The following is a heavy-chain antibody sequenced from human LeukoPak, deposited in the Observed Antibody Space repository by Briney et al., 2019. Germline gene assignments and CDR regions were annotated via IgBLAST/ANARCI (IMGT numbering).Heavy chain of an antibody. CDR2: ISAYNGNT. D-gene: IGHD6-19*01. CDR3: ARDWGIAVAGEGGY. V-gene: IGHV1-18*01. Sequence: ASVKVSCKASGYTFTSCGISWVRQAPGQGLEWMGWISAYNGNTNYAQKLQGRVTMTTDTSTSTAYMELRSLRSDDTAVYYCARDWGIAVAGEGGYWGQGTLVTVSS. J-gene: IGHJ4*02. CDR1: GYTFTSCG.